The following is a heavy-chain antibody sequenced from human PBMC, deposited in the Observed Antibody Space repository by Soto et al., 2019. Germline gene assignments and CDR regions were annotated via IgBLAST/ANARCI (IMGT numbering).Heavy chain of an antibody. CDR1: GGSISSYY. CDR2: IYYSGST. Sequence: SETLSLTCTVSGGSISSYYWSWIRQPPGKGLEWIGYIYYSGSTNYNPSLKSRVTISVDTSKNQFSLKLSSVTAADTAVYYCGRDLREYSSSVHWFDPWGQGTLVTVSS. J-gene: IGHJ5*02. V-gene: IGHV4-59*01. D-gene: IGHD6-6*01. CDR3: GRDLREYSSSVHWFDP.